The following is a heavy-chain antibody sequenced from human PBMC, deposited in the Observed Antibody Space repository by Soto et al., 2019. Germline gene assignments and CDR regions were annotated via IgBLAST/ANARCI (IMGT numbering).Heavy chain of an antibody. Sequence: GGSLRLSCAASGFTSSSYAMSWVRQAPGKGLEWVSTISSSGGSTHYADSVKGRFTISRDNSKNTLYLQMNSLRAEDTAVYYCARDYYKYYDSSGYYRSPAYWGQGTLVTVSS. CDR2: ISSSGGST. CDR1: GFTSSSYA. CDR3: ARDYYKYYDSSGYYRSPAY. D-gene: IGHD3-22*01. J-gene: IGHJ4*02. V-gene: IGHV3-23*01.